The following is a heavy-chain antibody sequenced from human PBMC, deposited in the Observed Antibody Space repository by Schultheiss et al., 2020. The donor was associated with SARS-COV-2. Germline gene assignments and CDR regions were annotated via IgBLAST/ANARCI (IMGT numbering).Heavy chain of an antibody. V-gene: IGHV4-61*10. CDR3: ARGAGSHYYLMDV. D-gene: IGHD4/OR15-4a*01. CDR1: GGSISSGSYY. CDR2: MYYLGTT. Sequence: SQTLSLTCTVSGGSISSGSYYWSWIRQPAGKGLEWIGYMYYLGTTNYNASLKGRVTVSLDTSKNQFSLKMSSMTAADTAVYYCARGAGSHYYLMDVWGKGTTVTVSS. J-gene: IGHJ6*03.